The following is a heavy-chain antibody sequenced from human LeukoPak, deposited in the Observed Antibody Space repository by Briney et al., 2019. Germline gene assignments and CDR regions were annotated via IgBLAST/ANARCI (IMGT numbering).Heavy chain of an antibody. CDR3: AREWGGYCSGGSCPNGTLGYFQH. Sequence: GGSLRLSCAASGFTFSSYGMHWVRQAPGKGLEWVAFIRYDGSNKYYADSVKGRFTISRDNSKNTLYLQMNSLRAEDTAVYYCAREWGGYCSGGSCPNGTLGYFQHWGQGTLVTVSS. J-gene: IGHJ1*01. D-gene: IGHD2-15*01. CDR2: IRYDGSNK. V-gene: IGHV3-30*02. CDR1: GFTFSSYG.